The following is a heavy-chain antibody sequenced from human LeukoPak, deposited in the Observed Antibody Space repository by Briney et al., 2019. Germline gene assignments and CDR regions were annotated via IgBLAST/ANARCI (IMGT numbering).Heavy chain of an antibody. CDR3: ARGGHYDFWSGPYYYMDV. CDR2: IIPIFGTA. Sequence: SVKVSCKASGYTFTSYGISWVRQAPGQGLEWMGGIIPIFGTANYAQKFQGRVTITADKSTSTAYMELSSLRSEDTAVYYCARGGHYDFWSGPYYYMDVWGKGTTVTVSS. CDR1: GYTFTSYG. V-gene: IGHV1-69*06. D-gene: IGHD3-3*01. J-gene: IGHJ6*03.